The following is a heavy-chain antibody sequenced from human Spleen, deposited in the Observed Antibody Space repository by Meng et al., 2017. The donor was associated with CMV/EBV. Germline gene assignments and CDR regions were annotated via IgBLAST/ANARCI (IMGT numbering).Heavy chain of an antibody. CDR3: ARVIAVAGTAPFDH. J-gene: IGHJ4*02. Sequence: SGYPFTGYHVHWVRQAPGQGLEWMGWINSNSGGTKYAQKFQGRVTMTRDTSVSTAYMELSRLRSDDTAVYYCARVIAVAGTAPFDHWGQGTLVTVSS. V-gene: IGHV1-2*02. D-gene: IGHD6-19*01. CDR2: INSNSGGT. CDR1: GYPFTGYH.